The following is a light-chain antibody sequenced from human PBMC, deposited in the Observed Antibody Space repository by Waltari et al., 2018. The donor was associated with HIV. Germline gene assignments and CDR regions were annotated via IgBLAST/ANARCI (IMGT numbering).Light chain of an antibody. Sequence: AIRMTQSQSSFSASTRDRVTITYRSSQVISSSLAWYQQKPGKAPNLLIYSASTLQSGVPLRLSGSGSGTDFTLTISRLQSEDIATYYCQQYYTYPWTYGQGTKVELK. CDR3: QQYYTYPWT. V-gene: IGKV1-8*01. CDR2: SAS. J-gene: IGKJ1*01. CDR1: QVISSS.